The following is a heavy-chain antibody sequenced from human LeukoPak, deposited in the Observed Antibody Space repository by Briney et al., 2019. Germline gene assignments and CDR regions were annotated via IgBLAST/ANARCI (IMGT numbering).Heavy chain of an antibody. CDR2: IKEDGSEK. CDR1: GFTFPTFW. J-gene: IGHJ3*02. CDR3: ARMQMDTGYRPFDI. V-gene: IGHV3-7*01. D-gene: IGHD5-24*01. Sequence: PGGSLRLSCAASGFTFPTFWMAWVRRAPGKGLEWVAKIKEDGSEKDYVDSVKGRFTIYRDNAKNSLHLQMNYLRAEDTAVYYCARMQMDTGYRPFDIWGQGTMVAVSS.